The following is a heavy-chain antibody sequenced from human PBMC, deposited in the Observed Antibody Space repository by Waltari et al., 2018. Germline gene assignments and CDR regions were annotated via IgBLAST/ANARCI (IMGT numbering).Heavy chain of an antibody. D-gene: IGHD2-2*01. Sequence: EVQLVESGGGVVRPGGSLRLSCADSGFTFADYGRSWVRQAPGKGLEWVSGINWNGGSTGYADSVKGRFTISRDNAKNSLYLQMNSLRAEDTALYYCASLDCSSTSCQLDYWGQGTLVTVSS. CDR1: GFTFADYG. CDR2: INWNGGST. J-gene: IGHJ4*02. V-gene: IGHV3-20*04. CDR3: ASLDCSSTSCQLDY.